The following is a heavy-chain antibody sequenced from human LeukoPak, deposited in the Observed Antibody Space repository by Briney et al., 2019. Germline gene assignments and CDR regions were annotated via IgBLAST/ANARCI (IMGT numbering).Heavy chain of an antibody. CDR2: ISSSGSTI. CDR3: ARGAIVATHHSEGSRRHYYYYMDV. CDR1: GFTFSSYE. D-gene: IGHD5-12*01. Sequence: PGGSLRLSCAASGFTFSSYEMNWVRQAPGKGLEWVSYISSSGSTIYYADSVKGRFTISRDNSKNTLYLQMNSLRAEDTAVYYCARGAIVATHHSEGSRRHYYYYMDVWGKGTTVTISS. V-gene: IGHV3-48*03. J-gene: IGHJ6*03.